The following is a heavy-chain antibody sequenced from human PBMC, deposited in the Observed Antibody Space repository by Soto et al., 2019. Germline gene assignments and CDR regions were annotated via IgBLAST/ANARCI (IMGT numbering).Heavy chain of an antibody. J-gene: IGHJ4*02. CDR2: IKQDGGEQ. CDR1: GFSFSSYW. V-gene: IGHV3-7*01. CDR3: AREPHAHFDY. Sequence: GXSLRLSCAASGFSFSSYWLSWFRQAPVKSLEWVASIKQDGGEQYYVDSVRGRFTISKDNARNSLYLHLNSLRAGDTAVYFCAREPHAHFDYWGQGTLVTVSS.